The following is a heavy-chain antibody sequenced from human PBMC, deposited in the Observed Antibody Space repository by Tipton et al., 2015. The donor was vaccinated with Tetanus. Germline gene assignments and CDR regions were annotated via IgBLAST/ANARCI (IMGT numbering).Heavy chain of an antibody. Sequence: SLRLSCAASGFTFSDYYLTWIRQAPGKGLEWISYISSSGSTIYYADSVRGRFTISRDNTKNSLYLQMNSLRGGDTAVYYCAGRPAYWNHDYWGQGTLVTVSS. CDR3: AGRPAYWNHDY. CDR2: ISSSGSTI. J-gene: IGHJ4*02. CDR1: GFTFSDYY. D-gene: IGHD1-1*01. V-gene: IGHV3-11*01.